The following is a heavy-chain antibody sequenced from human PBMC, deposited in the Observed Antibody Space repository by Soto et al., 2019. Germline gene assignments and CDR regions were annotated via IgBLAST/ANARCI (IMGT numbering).Heavy chain of an antibody. V-gene: IGHV3-23*01. CDR2: IIGNAAST. CDR1: GFAFPTYA. J-gene: IGHJ4*02. D-gene: IGHD5-12*01. CDR3: AKDLRPDSRYDLAF. Sequence: EVQLLESGGGLVKPGGSLRLSCAASGFAFPTYAMNWFRQAPGKGLEWVALIIGNAASTDYADSVKGRFTISRDNSKNILDLQMNSLRVEDTAIYYCAKDLRPDSRYDLAFWGQGTLVTVSS.